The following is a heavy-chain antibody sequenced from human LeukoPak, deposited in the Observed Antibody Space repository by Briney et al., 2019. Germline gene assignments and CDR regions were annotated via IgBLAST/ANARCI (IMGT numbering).Heavy chain of an antibody. CDR2: IKQDGSEK. CDR3: ARDQAWFGDGAYYYYYGMDV. Sequence: GGSLRLSCAASGFTFSSYWMSWIRQAPGKGLEWVANIKQDGSEKYYVDSVMGRFTISRDNAKNSLYLQMNSLRAEDTAVYYCARDQAWFGDGAYYYYYGMDVWGKGTTVTVSS. J-gene: IGHJ6*04. D-gene: IGHD3-10*01. V-gene: IGHV3-7*03. CDR1: GFTFSSYW.